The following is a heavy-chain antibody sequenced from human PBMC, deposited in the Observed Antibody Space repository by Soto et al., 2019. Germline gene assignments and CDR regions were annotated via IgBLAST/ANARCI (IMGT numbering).Heavy chain of an antibody. V-gene: IGHV1-69*06. CDR1: GGTFSSYA. D-gene: IGHD3-10*01. J-gene: IGHJ6*02. Sequence: SVKVSCKTSGGTFSSYAISWVRQAPGQGLEWMGGIVPLFRTTNYAQKFQGRVTITADTSTYTVYMELSGLRSGDTAVYYCARGGYYYYYGMDVWGQGTTVTVSS. CDR2: IVPLFRTT. CDR3: ARGGYYYYYGMDV.